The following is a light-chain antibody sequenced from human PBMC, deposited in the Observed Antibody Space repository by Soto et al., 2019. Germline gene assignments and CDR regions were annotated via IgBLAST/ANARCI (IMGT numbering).Light chain of an antibody. J-gene: IGLJ1*01. CDR1: SSDVGGYNY. CDR3: CSYAGAFIYV. CDR2: EVS. Sequence: QSVLTQPASVSGSPGQSITISCAGTSSDVGGYNYVSWYQQHPGKAPKLIIFEVSNRPSGVSNRFSASKFGNTASLTISGLQAEDEADYYCCSYAGAFIYVFGSGTKVTVL. V-gene: IGLV2-14*01.